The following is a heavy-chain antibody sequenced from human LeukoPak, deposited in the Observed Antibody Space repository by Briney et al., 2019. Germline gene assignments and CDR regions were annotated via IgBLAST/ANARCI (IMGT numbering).Heavy chain of an antibody. D-gene: IGHD3-9*01. CDR1: GGSFSGYY. V-gene: IGHV4-34*01. J-gene: IGHJ4*02. CDR3: ARVSHYDILTGYSYYFDY. Sequence: PSETLSLTCAVYGGSFSGYYWSWIRQPPGKGLEWIGEINHSGSTNYNPSPKSRVTISVDTSKNQFSLKLSSVTAADTAVYYCARVSHYDILTGYSYYFDYWGQGTLVTVSS. CDR2: INHSGST.